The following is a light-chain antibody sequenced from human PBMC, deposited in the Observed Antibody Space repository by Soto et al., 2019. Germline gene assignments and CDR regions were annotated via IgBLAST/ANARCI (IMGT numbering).Light chain of an antibody. J-gene: IGKJ3*01. CDR1: QSVSISY. Sequence: EIVLTQSPGTLSLSPGERATLSCRASQSVSISYLAWYQQKPGQAHRLLIYAASSRATGIPDRFSGSGSGTDFTLTISRLEPEDFAVYYCQQYGTSPQGFGPGTKVDIK. V-gene: IGKV3-20*01. CDR3: QQYGTSPQG. CDR2: AAS.